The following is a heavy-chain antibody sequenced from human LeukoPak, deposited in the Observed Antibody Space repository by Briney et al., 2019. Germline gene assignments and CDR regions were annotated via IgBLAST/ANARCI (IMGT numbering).Heavy chain of an antibody. J-gene: IGHJ4*02. CDR3: ARTLTFDY. CDR1: GFTFDSYA. CDR2: ISSSGSSI. Sequence: PGGSLRLSCAASGFTFDSYAMNWVRQAPGKGLEWVSFISSSGSSIHYADSVKGRFTISRDNAKNSLYLQMNSLRAEDTAVYYCARTLTFDYWGQGTLVTVSS. V-gene: IGHV3-48*03. D-gene: IGHD3-9*01.